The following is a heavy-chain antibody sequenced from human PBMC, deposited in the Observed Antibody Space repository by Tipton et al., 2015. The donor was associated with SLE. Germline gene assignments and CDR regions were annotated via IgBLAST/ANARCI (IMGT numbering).Heavy chain of an antibody. J-gene: IGHJ5*02. CDR3: ARYRLAGLDP. D-gene: IGHD6-25*01. V-gene: IGHV4-61*02. CDR2: VWSTGSA. CDR1: GDSIITGDYA. Sequence: TLSLTCTVSGDSIITGDYAWSWFRQPAGKGLEWIGRVWSTGSANYNPSLKSRLTMSIDTSRNQYSLKLSSVTATDTAVYYCARYRLAGLDPWGQGTLVTVSS.